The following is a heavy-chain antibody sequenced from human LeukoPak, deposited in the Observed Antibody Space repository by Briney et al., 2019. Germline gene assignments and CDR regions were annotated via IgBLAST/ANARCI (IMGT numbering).Heavy chain of an antibody. CDR1: GGTFSSYA. CDR2: IIPIFGTA. J-gene: IGHJ4*02. V-gene: IGHV1-69*05. Sequence: SVKVSCKASGGTFSSYAISWVRQAPGQGLEWMGRIIPIFGTANYAQKFQGRVTITTDESASTAYMELSSLRSEDTAVYYCARDRGSYYYGSGSYYTIDYWGQGTLVTVSS. CDR3: ARDRGSYYYGSGSYYTIDY. D-gene: IGHD3-10*01.